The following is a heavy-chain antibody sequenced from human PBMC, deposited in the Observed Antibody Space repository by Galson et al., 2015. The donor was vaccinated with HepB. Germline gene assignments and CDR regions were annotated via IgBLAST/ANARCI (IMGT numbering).Heavy chain of an antibody. CDR2: INSGSTSI. J-gene: IGHJ4*02. CDR3: ARGGGSYNL. CDR1: GFTFSSSA. V-gene: IGHV3-21*01. Sequence: SLRLSCAASGFTFSSSAMNWVRQAPGNGLEWVSSINSGSTSISYGDSMKGRFTISRDNAKNSVYLQMNSLRVEDTAVYYCARGGGSYNLWGQGTLVTVSS. D-gene: IGHD2-15*01.